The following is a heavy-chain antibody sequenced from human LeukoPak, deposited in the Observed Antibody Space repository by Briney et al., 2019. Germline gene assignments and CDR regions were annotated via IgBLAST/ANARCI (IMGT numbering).Heavy chain of an antibody. CDR2: IYYTGST. CDR1: GGSISSHY. J-gene: IGHJ4*02. CDR3: ARVSEFWTGYPLDY. V-gene: IGHV4-59*11. D-gene: IGHD3/OR15-3a*01. Sequence: SETLSLTCTVSGGSISSHYWSWIRQTPGEGLEWIGYIYYTGSTTYNPSLKGRVTISVDTSKNQFSLNLSSVTAADTAVYYCARVSEFWTGYPLDYWGQGTLVTVSS.